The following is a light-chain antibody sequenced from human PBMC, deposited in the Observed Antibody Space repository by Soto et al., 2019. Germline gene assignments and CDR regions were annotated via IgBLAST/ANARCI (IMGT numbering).Light chain of an antibody. V-gene: IGKV3-20*01. CDR1: RGITSNY. J-gene: IGKJ5*01. CDR3: QQYGRSPMT. CDR2: GAS. Sequence: IVMTQSPATLSVSPGERVTLSCRASRGITSNYLAWYQQKPGQAPRLLIYGASSRATGIPDRFSGSGSGTDFTLTISRLEPEDFAVDYCQQYGRSPMTSGQGPRQEI.